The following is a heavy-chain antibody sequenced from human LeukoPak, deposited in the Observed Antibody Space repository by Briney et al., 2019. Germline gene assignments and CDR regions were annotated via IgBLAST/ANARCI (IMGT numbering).Heavy chain of an antibody. CDR1: GFTFSSYA. Sequence: GSLRLSCAASGFTFSSYAMSWVRQAPGKGLEWVSTISGSGGTTYYAASVKGRFTISRDNAKNTLYLQMNSLRAEDTALYYCARDFSRVSEYWGQGTLVTVSS. CDR3: ARDFSRVSEY. J-gene: IGHJ4*02. V-gene: IGHV3-23*01. CDR2: ISGSGGTT. D-gene: IGHD6-13*01.